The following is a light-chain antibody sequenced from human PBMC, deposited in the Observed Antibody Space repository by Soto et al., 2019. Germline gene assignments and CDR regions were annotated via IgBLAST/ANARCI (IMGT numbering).Light chain of an antibody. V-gene: IGKV1-39*01. Sequence: DIQMTQSPSSLSASVGDRVTITCRASQSISSYLNWYRQKPGKAPKLLIYAASSLQSGVPSRFRGSGSGTDFTLTISSLQPEDFATYYCQQSYSTPPTFGHGTKVEIK. J-gene: IGKJ1*01. CDR2: AAS. CDR3: QQSYSTPPT. CDR1: QSISSY.